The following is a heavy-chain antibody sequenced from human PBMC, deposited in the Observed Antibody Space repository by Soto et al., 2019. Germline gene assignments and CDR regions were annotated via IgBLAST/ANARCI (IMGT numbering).Heavy chain of an antibody. V-gene: IGHV6-1*01. CDR3: AIGRWGSGYHSQMDV. CDR1: GDSVSSNSAA. J-gene: IGHJ6*03. D-gene: IGHD7-27*01. Sequence: SQTLSLTCAISGDSVSSNSAAWNWISQSPSRGLEWLGRTYYRSKWYNDYAVSVKSRITINPDTSKNQFSLQLNSVTPEDTAVYYCAIGRWGSGYHSQMDVWPKGTKVNV. CDR2: TYYRSKWYN.